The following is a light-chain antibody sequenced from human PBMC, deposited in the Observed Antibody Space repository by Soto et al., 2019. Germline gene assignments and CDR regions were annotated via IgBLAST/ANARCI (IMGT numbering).Light chain of an antibody. CDR3: QQYNSYPWT. CDR2: DAS. J-gene: IGKJ1*01. Sequence: IQMAQSPSTLSASVGDRVTITCRASQSISSWLAWYQQKPGKAPKLLIYDASDLGSGVPSRFSGSGSGTEFTLTISSLQPDDFATYYCQQYNSYPWTFGQGTKVDIK. CDR1: QSISSW. V-gene: IGKV1-5*01.